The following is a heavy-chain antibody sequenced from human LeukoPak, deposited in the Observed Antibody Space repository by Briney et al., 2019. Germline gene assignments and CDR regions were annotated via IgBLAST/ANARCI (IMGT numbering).Heavy chain of an antibody. Sequence: PGGSLRLSCAASGFTFDDYGMSWVRQAPGKGLEWVSGINWNGGSTGYADPVKGRFTISRDNAKNSLYLQMNSLRAEDTALYYCARRGYDSSGSTYYYGMDVWGQGTTVTVSS. CDR3: ARRGYDSSGSTYYYGMDV. CDR2: INWNGGST. CDR1: GFTFDDYG. J-gene: IGHJ6*02. D-gene: IGHD3-22*01. V-gene: IGHV3-20*04.